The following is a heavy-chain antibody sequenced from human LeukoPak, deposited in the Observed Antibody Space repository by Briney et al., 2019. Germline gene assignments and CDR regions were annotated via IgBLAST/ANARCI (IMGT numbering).Heavy chain of an antibody. CDR2: IKQDGSEK. J-gene: IGHJ4*02. Sequence: GGSLRLSCAASGFTFSTYWMSWVRQAPGKGLEWVALIKQDGSEKYYVDSVKGRFTISRDNAKNSLYLQMNSLRAEDTAVYYCARRGHLLSPPKQAFDSWGQGTLVTVSS. CDR3: ARRGHLLSPPKQAFDS. V-gene: IGHV3-7*02. CDR1: GFTFSTYW. D-gene: IGHD3-10*01.